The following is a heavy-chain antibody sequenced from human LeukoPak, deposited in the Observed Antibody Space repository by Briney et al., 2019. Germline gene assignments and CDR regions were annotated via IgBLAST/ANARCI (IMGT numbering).Heavy chain of an antibody. CDR1: GFTFSSYW. D-gene: IGHD2-2*01. Sequence: PGGSLRLSCAASGFTFSSYWMSWVRQAPGKGLEWVANIKQDGSEKYYVDSVKGRSTISRDNAKNSLYLQMNSLRAEDTAVYYCARDRYCSSTSCYPDYYYYYMDVWGKGTTVTVSS. CDR2: IKQDGSEK. J-gene: IGHJ6*03. CDR3: ARDRYCSSTSCYPDYYYYYMDV. V-gene: IGHV3-7*01.